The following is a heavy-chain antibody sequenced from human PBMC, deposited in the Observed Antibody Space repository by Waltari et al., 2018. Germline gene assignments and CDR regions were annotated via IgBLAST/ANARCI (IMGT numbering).Heavy chain of an antibody. Sequence: QVQLQESGPGLVKPSETLSLPCTVSGGSISSHYWSWIRQPPGKGLEWIGYIYYSGSTHYNPPLMRRVTISVDTSKNQFSRKLSSVTAADTAVYYCARARGGAAATFDYWGQGTLVTVSS. CDR1: GGSISSHY. V-gene: IGHV4-59*11. CDR2: IYYSGST. CDR3: ARARGGAAATFDY. J-gene: IGHJ4*02. D-gene: IGHD6-13*01.